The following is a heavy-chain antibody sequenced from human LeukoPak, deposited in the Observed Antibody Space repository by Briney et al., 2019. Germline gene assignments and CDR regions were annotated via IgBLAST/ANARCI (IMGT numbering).Heavy chain of an antibody. V-gene: IGHV1-18*01. D-gene: IGHD2-15*01. J-gene: IGHJ5*02. CDR2: ISAYSGNT. CDR1: GYTFNSYG. CDR3: ARVIYCSGGSCYWRDWFDP. Sequence: ASVKLSCKASGYTFNSYGISWVRQAPGQGLEWMGWISAYSGNTNYAQNLQGRVTMTTDTSTSTAYMQLKSLRSDDTAVYYCARVIYCSGGSCYWRDWFDPWGQGTLVTVS.